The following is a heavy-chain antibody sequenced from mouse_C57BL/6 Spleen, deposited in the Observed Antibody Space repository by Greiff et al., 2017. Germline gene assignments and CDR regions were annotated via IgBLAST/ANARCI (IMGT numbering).Heavy chain of an antibody. Sequence: EVQLQQSGAELVKPGASVKLSCTASGFNIKDYYMHWVKQRTEQGLEWIGRIDPEDGEAKYAPKFPGKATITADTSSNTAYLQLSSLTSEDTAVYYCARTQIYYDYDWYFDVWGTGTTVTVSS. CDR2: IDPEDGEA. D-gene: IGHD2-4*01. J-gene: IGHJ1*03. CDR3: ARTQIYYDYDWYFDV. CDR1: GFNIKDYY. V-gene: IGHV14-2*01.